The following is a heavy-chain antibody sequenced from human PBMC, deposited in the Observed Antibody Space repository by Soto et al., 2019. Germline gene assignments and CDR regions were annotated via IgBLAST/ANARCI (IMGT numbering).Heavy chain of an antibody. V-gene: IGHV3-48*02. CDR2: ISASTRTI. CDR3: ARDLGSREGFDI. Sequence: EVQVVESGGDLVQPGGSLRLSCAASGFTFSTYNMNWVRQAPGRGLEWVSFISASTRTIYFADFVRGRFTVSRDNAKNSLYLHINSLRDEDTAVYYCARDLGSREGFDIWGQGTLVTVSS. D-gene: IGHD3-10*01. CDR1: GFTFSTYN. J-gene: IGHJ3*02.